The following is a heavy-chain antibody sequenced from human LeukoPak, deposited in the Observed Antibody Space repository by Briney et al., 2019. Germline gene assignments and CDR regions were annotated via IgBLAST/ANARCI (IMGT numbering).Heavy chain of an antibody. CDR3: ARSPNYDFWSGFLDY. D-gene: IGHD3-3*01. J-gene: IGHJ4*02. Sequence: SETLSLTCTVSSGSISTSNYYWGWVRQPPGKALEWIGNIFYSGSTYYSPSLKSRVTISLDTSKNQFSLRLSSVTAADTAVYYCARSPNYDFWSGFLDYWGQGTLVTVSS. V-gene: IGHV4-39*07. CDR1: SGSISTSNYY. CDR2: IFYSGST.